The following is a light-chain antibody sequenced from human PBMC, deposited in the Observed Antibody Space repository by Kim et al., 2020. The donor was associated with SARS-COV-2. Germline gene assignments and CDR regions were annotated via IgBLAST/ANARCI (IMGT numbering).Light chain of an antibody. CDR2: WAS. Sequence: RATINCKSGRSLLYSSNNKNYLAWYQQKPGQPPKLLIYWASTRESGVPDRFSGSGSGTDFTLTISSLQAEDVAVYYCQQYYSTRTFGQGTKVDIK. CDR1: RSLLYSSNNKNY. J-gene: IGKJ1*01. CDR3: QQYYSTRT. V-gene: IGKV4-1*01.